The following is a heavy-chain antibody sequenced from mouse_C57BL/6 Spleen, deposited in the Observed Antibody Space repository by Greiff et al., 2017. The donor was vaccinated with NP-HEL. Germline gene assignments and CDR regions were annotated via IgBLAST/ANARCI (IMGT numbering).Heavy chain of an antibody. CDR1: GYTFTSYW. V-gene: IGHV1-69*01. J-gene: IGHJ4*01. CDR3: STQYYGSSYDYAMDY. D-gene: IGHD1-1*01. CDR2: IDPSDSYT. Sequence: QVQLQQPGAELVMPGASVKLSCKASGYTFTSYWMHWVKQRPGQGLEWIGEIDPSDSYTNYNQKFKGKSTLTVDKSSSTAYMQLSSLTSEDSAVSYCSTQYYGSSYDYAMDYWGQGTSVTVSS.